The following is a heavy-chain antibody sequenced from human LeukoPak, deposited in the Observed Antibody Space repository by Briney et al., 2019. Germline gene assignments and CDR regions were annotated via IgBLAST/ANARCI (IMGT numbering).Heavy chain of an antibody. CDR1: GFTFSSYA. CDR3: ARDQYDTWSRRGNFDS. D-gene: IGHD3-3*01. V-gene: IGHV3-30-3*01. Sequence: GGSLRLSCAASGFTFSSYAMDWVRQAPGKGLEWVALISYDGSNKNYADSVKGRFTISRDNSKNTLYLQMNSLRAEDTAVYYCARDQYDTWSRRGNFDSWGQGTLVTVSS. CDR2: ISYDGSNK. J-gene: IGHJ4*02.